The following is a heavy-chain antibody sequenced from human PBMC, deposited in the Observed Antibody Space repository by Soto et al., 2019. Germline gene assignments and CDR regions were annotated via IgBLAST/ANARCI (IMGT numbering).Heavy chain of an antibody. D-gene: IGHD1-26*01. CDR3: ARHTQLPRAHYYYGMDV. CDR1: GGSISSYY. Sequence: QVQLQESGPGLVKPSETLSLTCTVSGGSISSYYWSWIRQPPGKGLEWIGYIYYSGSTNYNPSLTSRVTITVDTSKNQFSLKLSSVTAADTAVYYCARHTQLPRAHYYYGMDVWGQGTTDTVSS. J-gene: IGHJ6*02. CDR2: IYYSGST. V-gene: IGHV4-59*08.